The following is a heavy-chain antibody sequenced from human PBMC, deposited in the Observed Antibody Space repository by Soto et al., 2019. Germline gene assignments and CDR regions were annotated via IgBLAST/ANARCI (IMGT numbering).Heavy chain of an antibody. D-gene: IGHD2-15*01. J-gene: IGHJ5*02. V-gene: IGHV3-23*01. CDR1: GFIFKYFA. CDR2: ITTSDDIT. CDR3: TKGDSSGYFDPSAGYSTPDH. Sequence: EVQLFESGGGLVEPGESLRLSCAASGFIFKYFAISLVRQAPGKGLEWVSTITTSDDITYSADSVRGRFTISRDTSANTLFLQMSSLRGDDTATYYCTKGDSSGYFDPSAGYSTPDHWGQGTLVTVSS.